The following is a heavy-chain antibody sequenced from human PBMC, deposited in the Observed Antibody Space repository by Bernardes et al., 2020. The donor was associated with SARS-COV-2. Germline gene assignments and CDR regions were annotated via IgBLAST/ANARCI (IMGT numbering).Heavy chain of an antibody. CDR2: ISAYNGNT. Sequence: ASVKVSCKASGYMFKMYGISWVRQAPGQGLEWVGWISAYNGNTKCAQNFQGRVDMTTDTSTNTAYMELRGLRSYDTAIYYCARSPPGKGLEWIGVSFYIGSNTYNPSLKSRVTISADTSKNQFSLKLNFVTAADTAMYYCARDNSGYYGSVDVWGQGTMVTVSS. D-gene: IGHD3-3*01. CDR1: GYMFKMYG. J-gene: IGHJ3*01. CDR3: ARSPPGKGLEWIGVSFYIGSNTYNPSLKSRVTISADTSKNQFSLKLNFVTAADTAMYYCARDNSGYYGSVDV. V-gene: IGHV1-18*04.